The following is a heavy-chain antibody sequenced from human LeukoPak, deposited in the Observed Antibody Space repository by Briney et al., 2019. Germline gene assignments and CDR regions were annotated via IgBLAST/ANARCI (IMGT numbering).Heavy chain of an antibody. D-gene: IGHD3-3*01. J-gene: IGHJ4*02. Sequence: GGSLRLSCAASGFTFSNYWMHWVRQAPGKGLVWVSRINSDGSSTTYADSVKGRFTISRDNAKNTLYLQMNSLRAEDTAVYYCARDRTTIFGVVLDYWGQGTLVTVSS. V-gene: IGHV3-74*01. CDR2: INSDGSST. CDR1: GFTFSNYW. CDR3: ARDRTTIFGVVLDY.